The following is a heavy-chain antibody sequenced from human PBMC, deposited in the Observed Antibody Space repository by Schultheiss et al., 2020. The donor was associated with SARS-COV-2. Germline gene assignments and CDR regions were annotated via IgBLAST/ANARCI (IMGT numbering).Heavy chain of an antibody. CDR3: ARGGYSSSWSGSGYYYYGMDV. D-gene: IGHD6-13*01. V-gene: IGHV3-23*01. Sequence: GESLKISCAASGFTFSSYWMSWVRQAPGKGLVWVSAITPGGETTYYADSVKGRFTISRDNSQNTLYLQMNSLRAEDTAVYYCARGGYSSSWSGSGYYYYGMDVWGQGTTVTVSS. CDR1: GFTFSSYW. J-gene: IGHJ6*02. CDR2: ITPGGETT.